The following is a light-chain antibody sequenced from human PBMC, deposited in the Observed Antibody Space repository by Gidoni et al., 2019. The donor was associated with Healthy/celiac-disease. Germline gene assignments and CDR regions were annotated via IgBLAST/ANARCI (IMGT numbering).Light chain of an antibody. Sequence: DIQMTQSPSSLSASVGDRVTITCRASQSISSYLNWYQQKPGKAPKLLIYAASILQSGVPSRFSGSGSGTDFTLTISSLQPEDFATYYCEQSYSTRLTFGGGTKVGIK. CDR1: QSISSY. J-gene: IGKJ4*01. CDR2: AAS. CDR3: EQSYSTRLT. V-gene: IGKV1-39*01.